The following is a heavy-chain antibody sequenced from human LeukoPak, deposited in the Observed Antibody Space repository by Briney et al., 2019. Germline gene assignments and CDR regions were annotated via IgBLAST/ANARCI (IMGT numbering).Heavy chain of an antibody. CDR3: ASQAGYTYGFGY. CDR1: GGSFSSSSYY. J-gene: IGHJ4*02. D-gene: IGHD5-18*01. V-gene: IGHV4-39*01. CDR2: ISYSGST. Sequence: PSETLSLTCTVSGGSFSSSSYYWGWIRQPPGKGLEWIGSISYSGSTYYNPSLKSRVTLSVDTSKSQFSLRLSSVTAADTAVYYCASQAGYTYGFGYWGREPWSPSPQ.